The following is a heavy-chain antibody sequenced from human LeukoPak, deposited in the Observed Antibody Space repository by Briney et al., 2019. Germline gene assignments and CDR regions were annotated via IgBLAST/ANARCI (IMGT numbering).Heavy chain of an antibody. Sequence: PGGSLRLSCAASGFTFSNAWMSWVRQAPGKGLEWVGRIKSKTDGGTTDYAAPVKGRFTIPRDDSKKTIYPQMNKLKTKETTGYYCPPGLRGDSWGRGTLVTVSS. D-gene: IGHD2-15*01. J-gene: IGHJ5*02. CDR2: IKSKTDGGTT. CDR1: GFTFSNAW. V-gene: IGHV3-15*01. CDR3: PPGLRGDS.